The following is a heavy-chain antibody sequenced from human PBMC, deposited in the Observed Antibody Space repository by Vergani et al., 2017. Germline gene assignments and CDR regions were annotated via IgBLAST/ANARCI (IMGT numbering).Heavy chain of an antibody. CDR3: ARDMYHYGSGSPRPIDY. D-gene: IGHD3-10*01. CDR2: IKQDVSEK. CDR1: GFTFSIYW. Sequence: EVQLVESGGGLVQPGGSLRLSCAASGFTFSIYWMTWVRQAPGKGLEWVANIKQDVSEKYYVDSVKGRFTISRDNAKNLLYLQMNSLRAEDTAVYYCARDMYHYGSGSPRPIDYWGQGTLVTVSS. J-gene: IGHJ4*02. V-gene: IGHV3-7*01.